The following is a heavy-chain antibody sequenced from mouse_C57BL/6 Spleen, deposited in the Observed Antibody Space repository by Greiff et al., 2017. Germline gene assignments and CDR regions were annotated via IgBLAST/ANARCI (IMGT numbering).Heavy chain of an antibody. CDR2: IDPSDSET. V-gene: IGHV1-52*01. D-gene: IGHD2-2*01. Sequence: QVQLKQPGAELVRPGSSVKLSCKASGYTFTSYWMHWVKQRPIQGLEWIGNIDPSDSETHYNQKFKDKATLTVDKSSSTAYMQLSSLTSEDSAVYYCAREGLRRSYYAMDYWGQGTSVTVSS. J-gene: IGHJ4*01. CDR3: AREGLRRSYYAMDY. CDR1: GYTFTSYW.